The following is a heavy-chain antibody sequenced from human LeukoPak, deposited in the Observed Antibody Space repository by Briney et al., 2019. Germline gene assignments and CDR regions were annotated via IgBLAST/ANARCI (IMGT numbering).Heavy chain of an antibody. J-gene: IGHJ4*02. D-gene: IGHD3-22*01. CDR2: ISAYNGNT. CDR3: ARVPHFRNYHDSRPFDY. CDR1: GYTSTSYG. V-gene: IGHV1-18*01. Sequence: ASVKVSCKASGYTSTSYGISWVRQAPGQGLEWMGWISAYNGNTNYAQKLQGGVTMTTDTSTSTAYMELRSLRSDDTAVYYCARVPHFRNYHDSRPFDYWGQGTLVTVSA.